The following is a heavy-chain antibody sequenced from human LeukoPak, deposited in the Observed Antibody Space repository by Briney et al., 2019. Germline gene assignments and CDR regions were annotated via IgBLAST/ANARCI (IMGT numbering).Heavy chain of an antibody. CDR3: ARYYYGSGSYKSDAFDI. V-gene: IGHV1-69*04. J-gene: IGHJ3*02. CDR1: GGTFGSYA. CDR2: SIPILGIA. Sequence: SVKVSCKASGGTFGSYAISWVRQAPGQGLEWMGRSIPILGIANYAQKFQGRVTITADKSTSTAYMELSSLRSEDTAVYYCARYYYGSGSYKSDAFDIWGQGTMVTVSS. D-gene: IGHD3-10*01.